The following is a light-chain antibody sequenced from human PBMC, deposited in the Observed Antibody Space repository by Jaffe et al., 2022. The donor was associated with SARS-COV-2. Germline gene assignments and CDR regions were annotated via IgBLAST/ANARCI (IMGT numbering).Light chain of an antibody. CDR2: AAS. CDR1: QGISNY. J-gene: IGKJ5*01. V-gene: IGKV1-9*01. Sequence: DIQLTQSPSFLSASVGDRVTITCRASQGISNYLAWYHQEPGKAPKLLIYAASTLQSGVPSRFSGSGSGTEFTLTISSLQPEDFATYYCQQLNSSPPTFGQGTRLEIK. CDR3: QQLNSSPPT.